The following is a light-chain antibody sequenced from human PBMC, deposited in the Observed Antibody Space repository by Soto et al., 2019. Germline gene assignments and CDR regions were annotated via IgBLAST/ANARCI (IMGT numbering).Light chain of an antibody. CDR1: SSDVGNYNC. J-gene: IGLJ2*01. Sequence: QSVLTQPASVSGSPGQSITISCTGTSSDVGNYNCVSWYQQHPGKAPKLMIYDVSNRPSGVSDRFSGSKSGNTASLTISGLQAEDGADYYCGSYTSTSTLGLFGGGTKLTVL. CDR3: GSYTSTSTLGL. CDR2: DVS. V-gene: IGLV2-14*03.